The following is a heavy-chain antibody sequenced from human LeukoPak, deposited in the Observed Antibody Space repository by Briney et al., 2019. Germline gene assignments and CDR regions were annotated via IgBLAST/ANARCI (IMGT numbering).Heavy chain of an antibody. CDR1: GGSISSSSYY. Sequence: KPSETLSLTCTVSGGSISSSSYYWGWIRQPPGKGLVWIGSIYYSGSTYYNPSLKSRVTISVDTSKNQFSLKLSSVTAADTAVYYCARRPAAAGTTFDYWGQGTLVTVSS. V-gene: IGHV4-39*01. D-gene: IGHD6-25*01. J-gene: IGHJ4*02. CDR2: IYYSGST. CDR3: ARRPAAAGTTFDY.